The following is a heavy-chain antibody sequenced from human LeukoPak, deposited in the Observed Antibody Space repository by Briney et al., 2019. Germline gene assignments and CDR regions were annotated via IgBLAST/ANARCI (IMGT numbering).Heavy chain of an antibody. CDR1: GFTFSDSS. V-gene: IGHV3-21*06. Sequence: GGSLRLSCAVSGFTFSDSSMNWVRQAPGKGLEWVSSISSTSNSVYYADSVKGRFTISRDNAKNLVYLQMNSLRAEDTGVYYCASGSGWVAHSWGQGTLVTVSS. J-gene: IGHJ4*02. D-gene: IGHD6-19*01. CDR2: ISSTSNSV. CDR3: ASGSGWVAHS.